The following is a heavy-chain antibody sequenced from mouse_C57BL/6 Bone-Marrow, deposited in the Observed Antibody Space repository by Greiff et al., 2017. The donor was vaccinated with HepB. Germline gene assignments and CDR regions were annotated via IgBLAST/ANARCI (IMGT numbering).Heavy chain of an antibody. J-gene: IGHJ4*01. CDR3: ARMYYGSSYAMDY. D-gene: IGHD1-1*01. CDR1: GYTFTSYW. CDR2: IHPNSGST. V-gene: IGHV1-64*01. Sequence: QVQLQQPGAELVKPGASVKLSCKASGYTFTSYWMHWVKQRPGQGLEWIGMIHPNSGSTNYNAKFKSKATLTVDKSSSTAYMQLSSLTSEDSAVYYCARMYYGSSYAMDYWGQGTSVTVSS.